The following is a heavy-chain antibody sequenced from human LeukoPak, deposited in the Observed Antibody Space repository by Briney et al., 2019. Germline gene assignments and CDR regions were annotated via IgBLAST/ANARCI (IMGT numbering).Heavy chain of an antibody. J-gene: IGHJ6*03. CDR2: IYSGGST. V-gene: IGHV3-53*01. Sequence: PGGSLRLSCAASGFTVSSNYMSWVRQAPGKGLEWVSVIYSGGSTYYADSVKGRFTISRDNSKNTPYLQMNSLRAEDTAVYYCAREENYYYYMDVWGKGTTVTVSS. CDR3: AREENYYYYMDV. CDR1: GFTVSSNY.